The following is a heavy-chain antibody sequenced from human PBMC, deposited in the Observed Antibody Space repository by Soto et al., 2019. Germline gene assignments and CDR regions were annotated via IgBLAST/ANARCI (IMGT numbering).Heavy chain of an antibody. D-gene: IGHD2-2*01. J-gene: IGHJ6*03. CDR1: SGSISSSNW. CDR2: IYHSGST. Sequence: QVQLQESGPGLVKPSGTLSLTCAVSSGSISSSNWWSWVRQPPGKGLEWIGEIYHSGSTNYNPSRKSRVTISVDKSKNQFSLKLSSVTAADTAVYYCARDLGYCSSTSCYRYYYYYMDVWGKGTTVTVSS. V-gene: IGHV4-4*02. CDR3: ARDLGYCSSTSCYRYYYYYMDV.